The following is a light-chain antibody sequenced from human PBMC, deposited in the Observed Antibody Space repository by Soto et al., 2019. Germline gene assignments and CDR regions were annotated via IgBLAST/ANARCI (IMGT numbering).Light chain of an antibody. CDR3: QQYDTWPWT. CDR2: YAS. V-gene: IGKV3-15*01. CDR1: QSVNSN. Sequence: EIVMTQSPATLSVSPGERATLSCRASQSVNSNLAWYQRKRGQAPRLLIFYASTRAPGIPSGFSGSGSGTEFTLTISSLQSEDFAVYYCQQYDTWPWTFGQGTEVEI. J-gene: IGKJ1*01.